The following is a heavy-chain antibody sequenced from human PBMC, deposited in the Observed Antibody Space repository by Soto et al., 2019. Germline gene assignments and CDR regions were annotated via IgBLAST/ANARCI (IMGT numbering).Heavy chain of an antibody. V-gene: IGHV1-3*01. CDR1: GYTFTSYA. Sequence: ASVKVSCKASGYTFTSYAMHWVRQAPGQRLEWMGWINAGNGNTKYSQKFQGRVTITSDTSASTAYMELSSLKSEDTAVYYCARDFSMVLVVPGYWGQGSLVTVSS. J-gene: IGHJ4*02. CDR2: INAGNGNT. D-gene: IGHD3-22*01. CDR3: ARDFSMVLVVPGY.